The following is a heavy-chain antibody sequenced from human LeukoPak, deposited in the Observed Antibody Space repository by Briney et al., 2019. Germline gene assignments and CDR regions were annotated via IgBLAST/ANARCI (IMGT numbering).Heavy chain of an antibody. J-gene: IGHJ3*02. D-gene: IGHD3-3*01. CDR1: GGSFSGYY. CDR3: ARRTYYDFWSGYRIDDAFDI. Sequence: SETLSLTCAVYGGSFSGYYWSWIRQPPGKGLEWIGEINHSGSTNYNPSLKSRVTISVDTSKNQFSLKLSSVTAADTAVYYCARRTYYDFWSGYRIDDAFDIWGQGTMVTVSS. V-gene: IGHV4-34*01. CDR2: INHSGST.